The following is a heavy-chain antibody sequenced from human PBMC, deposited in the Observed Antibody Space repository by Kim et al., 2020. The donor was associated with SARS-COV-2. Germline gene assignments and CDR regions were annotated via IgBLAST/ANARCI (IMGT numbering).Heavy chain of an antibody. CDR3: ARVLGLVLQLWLLGGGGLDY. D-gene: IGHD5-18*01. Sequence: GGSLRLSCAASGFTFSDYYMSWIRQAPGKGLEWVSYISSSGSTIYYADSVKGRFTISRDNAKNSLYLQMNSLRAEDTAVYYCARVLGLVLQLWLLGGGGLDYWGQGTLVTVSS. J-gene: IGHJ4*02. CDR2: ISSSGSTI. CDR1: GFTFSDYY. V-gene: IGHV3-11*01.